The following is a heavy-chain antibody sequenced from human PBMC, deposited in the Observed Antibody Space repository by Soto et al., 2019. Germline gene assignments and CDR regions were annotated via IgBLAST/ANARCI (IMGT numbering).Heavy chain of an antibody. V-gene: IGHV4-39*01. CDR2: IYYSERTSYNSGST. CDR3: AIHTRNQFDP. CDR1: GDSMTSSSYY. J-gene: IGHJ5*02. Sequence: SETLSLTCTVSGDSMTSSSYYWGWIRQPPGKGLEWIGSIYYSERTSYNSGSTYYSPSLKSRVTISGDTSKSQFSLKLSSVTAADTAVDYCAIHTRNQFDPWGQGTLVTVSS.